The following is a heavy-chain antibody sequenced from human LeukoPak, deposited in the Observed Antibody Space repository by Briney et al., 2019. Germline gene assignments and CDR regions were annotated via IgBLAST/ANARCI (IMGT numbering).Heavy chain of an antibody. CDR1: GGSISSSSYY. CDR2: IYYSGST. J-gene: IGHJ4*02. CDR3: ARGIGGGDCYISY. D-gene: IGHD2-21*02. V-gene: IGHV4-39*07. Sequence: SETLSLTCTVSGGSISSSSYYWGWIRQPPGKGLEWIGSIYYSGSTYYNPSLKSRVTISVDTSKNQFSLKLSSATAADTAVYYCARGIGGGDCYISYWGQGTLVTVSS.